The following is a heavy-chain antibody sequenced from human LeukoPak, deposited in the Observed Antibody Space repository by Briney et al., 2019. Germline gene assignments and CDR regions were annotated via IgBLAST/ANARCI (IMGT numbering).Heavy chain of an antibody. V-gene: IGHV3-30-3*01. J-gene: IGHJ4*02. CDR1: GFTFSSYA. CDR3: ASELYYYGSGSFDY. D-gene: IGHD3-10*01. CDR2: ISYDGSNK. Sequence: GGSLRLSCAASGFTFSSYAMHWVRQAPGKGLEWVAVISYDGSNKYYADSVKGRFTISRDNSKNTLYLQMNSLRAEDTAVYYCASELYYYGSGSFDYWGQGTLVTVSS.